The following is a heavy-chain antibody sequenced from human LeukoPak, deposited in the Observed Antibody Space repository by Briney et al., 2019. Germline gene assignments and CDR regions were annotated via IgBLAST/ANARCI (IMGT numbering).Heavy chain of an antibody. D-gene: IGHD2-15*01. CDR2: ISSSGSTI. CDR3: AKEGLCSGGSCYGKLVY. V-gene: IGHV3-11*01. J-gene: IGHJ4*02. CDR1: GFTFSDYY. Sequence: GGSLRLSCAASGFTFSDYYMSWIRQAPGKGLEWVTDISSSGSTIYYADSVKGRFTISRDNAKNSLYLQMNSLRAEDTAVYYCAKEGLCSGGSCYGKLVYWGQGTLVTVSS.